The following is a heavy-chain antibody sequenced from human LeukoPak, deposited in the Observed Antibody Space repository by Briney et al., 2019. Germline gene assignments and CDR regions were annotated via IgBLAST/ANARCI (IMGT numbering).Heavy chain of an antibody. CDR3: ARGPTISETGYFDY. D-gene: IGHD1-1*01. Sequence: PSETLYLTCAVYGGSFSTYYWSWIRQSPGKGLEWIAEINHRGDTNYNPSVKSRVTISVDTSKSQFSLKVSSLTAADTAVYYCARGPTISETGYFDYWGQGTLVTVSS. CDR2: INHRGDT. V-gene: IGHV4-34*01. CDR1: GGSFSTYY. J-gene: IGHJ4*03.